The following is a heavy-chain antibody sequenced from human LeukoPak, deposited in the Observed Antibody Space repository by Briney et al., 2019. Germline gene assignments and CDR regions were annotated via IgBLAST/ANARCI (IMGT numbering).Heavy chain of an antibody. J-gene: IGHJ4*02. CDR3: ARHSIYYHNSGYSDHFDY. Sequence: SETLSLTCTVSGGSFSSYYWSWVRQPPGKGLEWIGYIYHTGSTNYNPSLKNRVSISVDTSKKQLSLKLTSVTAADTAVYYCARHSIYYHNSGYSDHFDYWGQGTLVTVSS. V-gene: IGHV4-59*08. CDR1: GGSFSSYY. CDR2: IYHTGST. D-gene: IGHD3-22*01.